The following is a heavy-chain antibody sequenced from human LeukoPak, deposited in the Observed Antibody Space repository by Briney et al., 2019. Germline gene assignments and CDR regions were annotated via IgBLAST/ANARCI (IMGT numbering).Heavy chain of an antibody. CDR1: GFIFTSYD. V-gene: IGHV3-30*18. J-gene: IGHJ4*02. CDR2: TSSDGGLK. CDR3: AKDPVSDKPDYFDD. D-gene: IGHD1-14*01. Sequence: GGSLRLSCAASGFIFTSYDMHWVRQAPDKGLEWVAVTSSDGGLKFYADSVKGRFTISRDNSKNTLFLQMNSLRPEDTAVYSCAKDPVSDKPDYFDDWGQETLVTVSS.